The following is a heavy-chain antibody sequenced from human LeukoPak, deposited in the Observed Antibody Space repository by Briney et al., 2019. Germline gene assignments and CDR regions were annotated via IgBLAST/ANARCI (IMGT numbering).Heavy chain of an antibody. D-gene: IGHD6-19*01. CDR1: GFTFSSYA. Sequence: GGSLRLSCAASGFTFSSYAMSWVRQAPGKGLEWVSAISGSGGSTYYADSVKGRFTISRDNSKNTLYLQMNSLRAEDTAVYYCAKSGGYSSGWRIYYYYYMDVWGKGTTVTVSS. CDR2: ISGSGGST. CDR3: AKSGGYSSGWRIYYYYYMDV. J-gene: IGHJ6*03. V-gene: IGHV3-23*01.